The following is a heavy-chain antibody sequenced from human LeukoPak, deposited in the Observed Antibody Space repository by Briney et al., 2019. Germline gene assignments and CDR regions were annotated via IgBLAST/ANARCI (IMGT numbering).Heavy chain of an antibody. Sequence: GGSLRLSCAASGFTFSTHAMHWVRQAPAKGLEWVAMIWFDGKNTHYVDSVKGRFTTSTKNTVDLRMNSLRAEDTAVYYCARDFWRGYWGQGTLVTVSS. CDR3: ARDFWRGY. D-gene: IGHD2/OR15-2a*01. CDR1: GFTFSTHA. V-gene: IGHV3-33*01. CDR2: IWFDGKNT. J-gene: IGHJ4*02.